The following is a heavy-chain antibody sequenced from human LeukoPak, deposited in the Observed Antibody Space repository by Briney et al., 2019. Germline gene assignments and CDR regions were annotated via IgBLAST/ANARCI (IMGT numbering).Heavy chain of an antibody. V-gene: IGHV3-9*01. Sequence: SGGSLRLSCAASGFTFDDYAMHWVRQAPGKGLEWVSGISWNSGSIGYADSVKGRFTISRDNAKNSLYLQMNSLRAEDTALYYCAKDSGKTNYYGSGSYVNWFDPWGQGTLVTVSS. J-gene: IGHJ5*02. CDR1: GFTFDDYA. D-gene: IGHD3-10*01. CDR3: AKDSGKTNYYGSGSYVNWFDP. CDR2: ISWNSGSI.